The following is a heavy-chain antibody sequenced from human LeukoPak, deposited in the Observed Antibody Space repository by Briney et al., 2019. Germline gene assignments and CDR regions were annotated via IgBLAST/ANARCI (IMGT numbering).Heavy chain of an antibody. CDR3: AATRGGVLGWFDP. J-gene: IGHJ5*02. V-gene: IGHV1-46*01. CDR1: GYTFTSYY. Sequence: ASVKVSCKASGYTFTSYYMHWVRQAPGQGLEWMGIINPSGGSTSYAQKFQGRVTMTRDMSTSTVYMELSSLRSEDTAVYYCAATRGGVLGWFDPWGQGTLVTVSS. D-gene: IGHD3-16*01. CDR2: INPSGGST.